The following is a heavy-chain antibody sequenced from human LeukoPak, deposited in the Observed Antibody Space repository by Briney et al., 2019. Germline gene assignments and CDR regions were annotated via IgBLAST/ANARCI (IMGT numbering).Heavy chain of an antibody. Sequence: QTGGSLRLSCAASGFTFSSYAMSWVRQAPGKGLEWVSAISGSGGSTYCADSVKGRFTISRDNSKNTLYLQMNSLRAEDTAVYYCAKDWLQYYDSSGYTFDYWGQGTLATVSS. D-gene: IGHD3-22*01. CDR2: ISGSGGST. J-gene: IGHJ4*02. CDR3: AKDWLQYYDSSGYTFDY. CDR1: GFTFSSYA. V-gene: IGHV3-23*01.